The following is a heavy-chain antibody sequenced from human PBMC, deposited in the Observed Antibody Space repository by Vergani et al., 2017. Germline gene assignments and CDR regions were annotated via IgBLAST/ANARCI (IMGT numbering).Heavy chain of an antibody. CDR2: ISWNSGSI. CDR3: ARGPGDIVVVVAATGEYYYGMDV. J-gene: IGHJ6*02. CDR1: GFTFDDYA. V-gene: IGHV3-9*01. D-gene: IGHD2-15*01. Sequence: EVQLVESGGGLVQTGRSLRLSCAASGFTFDDYAMHWVRQAPGKGLEWVSGISWNSGSIGYADSVKGRFTISRDNAKNSLYLQMNSLRAEDTAVYYCARGPGDIVVVVAATGEYYYGMDVWGQGTTVTVSS.